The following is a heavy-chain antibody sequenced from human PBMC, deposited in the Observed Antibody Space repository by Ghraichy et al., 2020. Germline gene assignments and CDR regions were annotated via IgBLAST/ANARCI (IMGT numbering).Heavy chain of an antibody. CDR1: GFSFSSYV. CDR3: PREDYGDYGAFDI. Sequence: LSLTCAASGFSFSSYVMHWVRQAPGKGLEWVAFISYDEGDKYYADSVRDRFTISRDNSKNTLYLQMNSLRAEDTAVYYCPREDYGDYGAFDIWGQGTMVTVSS. J-gene: IGHJ3*02. D-gene: IGHD4-17*01. CDR2: ISYDEGDK. V-gene: IGHV3-30*04.